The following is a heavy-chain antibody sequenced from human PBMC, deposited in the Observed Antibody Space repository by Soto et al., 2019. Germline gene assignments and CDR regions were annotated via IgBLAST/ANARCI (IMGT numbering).Heavy chain of an antibody. V-gene: IGHV4-59*01. D-gene: IGHD3-16*01. CDR2: IYYYGSA. CDR3: AAAVPAEYVFPYYYMDV. J-gene: IGHJ6*03. Sequence: QVRLQESGPGLVKPSETLSLTCTVSGASISSYHWSWIRQSPGKGLEWIGYIYYYGSANYNPSLKSRVNISVDTSKNQVSLRLTSVTAADTGVYYCAAAVPAEYVFPYYYMDVWGKGTTVTVSS. CDR1: GASISSYH.